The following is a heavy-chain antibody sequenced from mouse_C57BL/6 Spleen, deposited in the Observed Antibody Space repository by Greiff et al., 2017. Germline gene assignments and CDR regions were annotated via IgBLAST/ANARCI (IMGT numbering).Heavy chain of an antibody. V-gene: IGHV10-1*01. CDR2: IRSKSNNYAT. CDR3: VRQLGREAMDY. Sequence: EAGGGLVQPKGSLKLSCAASGFSFNTYAMNWVRQAPGKGLEWVARIRSKSNNYATYYADSVKDRFTISRDDSESMLYLQMNNLKTEDTAMYYCVRQLGREAMDYWGQGTSVTVSS. CDR1: GFSFNTYA. J-gene: IGHJ4*01. D-gene: IGHD4-1*01.